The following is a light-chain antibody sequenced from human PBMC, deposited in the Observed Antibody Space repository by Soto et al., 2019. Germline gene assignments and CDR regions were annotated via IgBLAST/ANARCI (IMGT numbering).Light chain of an antibody. CDR1: QSVSSSY. V-gene: IGKV3-20*01. Sequence: ELVLTQSPCTLSLSPGYRATVLCRASQSVSSSYLAWYQKKAGQARRLLIYGASNRAAGIPDRFSGSGSGTDFTLTISRVETEAFAVYYCQQYGRSSWTFGKGTKVDIK. CDR2: GAS. J-gene: IGKJ1*01. CDR3: QQYGRSSWT.